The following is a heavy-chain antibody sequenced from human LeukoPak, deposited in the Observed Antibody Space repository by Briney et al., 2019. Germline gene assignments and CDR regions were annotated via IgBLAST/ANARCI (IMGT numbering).Heavy chain of an antibody. J-gene: IGHJ5*02. CDR1: GYTFTGYY. V-gene: IGHV1-2*02. CDR3: AREGGGYCSSTSCEFDP. D-gene: IGHD2-2*01. CDR2: INPNSGGT. Sequence: ASVKVSCKASGYTFTGYYMHLVRQAPGQGLEWMGWINPNSGGTNYAQKFQGRVTMTRDTSISTAYMELSRLRSDDTAVYYCAREGGGYCSSTSCEFDPWGQGTLVTVSS.